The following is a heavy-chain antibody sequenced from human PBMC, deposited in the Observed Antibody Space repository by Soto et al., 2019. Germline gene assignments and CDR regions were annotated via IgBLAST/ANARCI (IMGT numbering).Heavy chain of an antibody. CDR3: ARGPTGWFGYDY. Sequence: DVQLVESGGGLVQPGGSLRLSCAASGFTFSSSWMHWVRQAPGKGLVWVSRINSGASTTNYADSVKGRFTISRDNAKNTLYLHMDSPTADDTAVYYCARGPTGWFGYDYWGQGTLVTVSS. CDR1: GFTFSSSW. J-gene: IGHJ4*02. V-gene: IGHV3-74*01. D-gene: IGHD3-10*01. CDR2: INSGASTT.